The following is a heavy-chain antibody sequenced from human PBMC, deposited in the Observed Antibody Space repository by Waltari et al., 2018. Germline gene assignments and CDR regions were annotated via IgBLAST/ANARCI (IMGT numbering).Heavy chain of an antibody. Sequence: QVQLVQSGAEVKKPGASVKVSCKVSGYTLTELSMHWVRQAPGKGLEWMGGFDPEDGETIYAQKFQSRVTITADESTSTANMELSSLRAEDTAVYYCAREEARTETIDYWGQGTLVTVSS. V-gene: IGHV1-24*01. CDR3: AREEARTETIDY. J-gene: IGHJ4*02. CDR1: GYTLTELS. CDR2: FDPEDGET.